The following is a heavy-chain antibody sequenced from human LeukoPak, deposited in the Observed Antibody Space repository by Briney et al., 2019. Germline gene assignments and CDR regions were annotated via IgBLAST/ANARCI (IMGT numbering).Heavy chain of an antibody. J-gene: IGHJ4*02. V-gene: IGHV3-21*01. D-gene: IGHD3-10*01. Sequence: GGSLRLSCAASGFTSSSYSMNWVRQAPGKGLEWVSSISSSSSYIYYADSVKGRFTISRDNAKNSLYLQMNSLRAEDTAVYYCARNYYGSGRYYVFDYWGQGTLVTVSS. CDR3: ARNYYGSGRYYVFDY. CDR2: ISSSSSYI. CDR1: GFTSSSYS.